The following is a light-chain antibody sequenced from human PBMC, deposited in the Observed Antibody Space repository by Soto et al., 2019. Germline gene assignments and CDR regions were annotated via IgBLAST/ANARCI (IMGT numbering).Light chain of an antibody. J-gene: IGKJ2*01. V-gene: IGKV3-20*01. CDR2: GAS. CDR1: QTVSSRY. Sequence: IVLTQSPGTLSLSPGERATLSCRASQTVSSRYLAWYQQKPGQAPRLLMYGASNRATGIPHRFSGSGSGTGFTLTLIRLEPEDFAVYFCQQYGRTPPFTFGQGTKVEIK. CDR3: QQYGRTPPFT.